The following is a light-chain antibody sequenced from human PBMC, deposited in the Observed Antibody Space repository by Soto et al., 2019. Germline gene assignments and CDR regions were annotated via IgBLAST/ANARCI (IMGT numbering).Light chain of an antibody. Sequence: QSALTQPASVSGSPGQSITISCTGTSGDVGAYNSVSWYQQHPGKAPKLVMYEVSLRPSGVSDRFSGSKSGNTASLTISGLQAEDEADYYCASFATRSPVVFGGGTKVTVL. CDR2: EVS. CDR3: ASFATRSPVV. J-gene: IGLJ3*02. CDR1: SGDVGAYNS. V-gene: IGLV2-14*01.